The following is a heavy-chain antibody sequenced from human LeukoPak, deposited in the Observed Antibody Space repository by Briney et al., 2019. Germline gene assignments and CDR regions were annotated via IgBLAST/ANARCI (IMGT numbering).Heavy chain of an antibody. CDR1: GGSISSGGYS. CDR2: IYHSGST. D-gene: IGHD6-6*01. J-gene: IGHJ4*02. V-gene: IGHV4-30-2*01. Sequence: SGTLSLTCAVSGGSISSGGYSWSWIRQPPGKGLEWIGYIYHSGSTYYNPSLKSRVTISVDRSKNQFSLKLSSVTAADTAVYYCARARIAARAGLDYWGQGTLVTVSS. CDR3: ARARIAARAGLDY.